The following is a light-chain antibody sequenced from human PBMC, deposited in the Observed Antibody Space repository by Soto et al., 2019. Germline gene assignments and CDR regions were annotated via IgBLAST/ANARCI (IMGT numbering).Light chain of an antibody. V-gene: IGKV1-17*01. Sequence: DIQMTQSPSSLSASVGDRVTIACRLSQGIRTDLGWFQQKPGKAPNCLIHAVSSLQSGVPSRFSSSGFGTEFTLTISSLQPEEFATYYCLQNNSYPRTFGGGTKVEI. CDR2: AVS. CDR3: LQNNSYPRT. CDR1: QGIRTD. J-gene: IGKJ4*01.